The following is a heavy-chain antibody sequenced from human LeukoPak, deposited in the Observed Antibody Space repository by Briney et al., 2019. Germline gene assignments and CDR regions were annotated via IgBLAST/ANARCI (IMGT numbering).Heavy chain of an antibody. CDR1: GYTFTTYG. J-gene: IGHJ6*03. V-gene: IGHV1-18*01. CDR2: ISAYNGNT. D-gene: IGHD3-10*01. CDR3: ARDLMVRGPMDV. Sequence: ASVTVSCKTSGYTFTTYGISWVRQAPGQGLEWMGWISAYNGNTNYAQKFQGRVTMTTDTSTNTAYMELRSLRSDDTAVYYCARDLMVRGPMDVWGKGTTVTVSS.